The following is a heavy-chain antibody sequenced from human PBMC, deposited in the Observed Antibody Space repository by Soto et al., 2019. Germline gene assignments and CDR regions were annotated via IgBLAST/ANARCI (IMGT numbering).Heavy chain of an antibody. CDR1: RFNIDSYG. CDR3: AKDRPRSSGSKQYYALDV. V-gene: IGHV3-33*05. D-gene: IGHD6-19*01. Sequence: VQLVESGGGVVQPGRSLRLSCAASRFNIDSYGMHWVRQAPGKGLEWVSLISSDGSNRYSADSVKGRFTISRDNSKSMLYLQINSLTAEDTAIYYCAKDRPRSSGSKQYYALDVWGQGTTVTVSS. CDR2: ISSDGSNR. J-gene: IGHJ6*02.